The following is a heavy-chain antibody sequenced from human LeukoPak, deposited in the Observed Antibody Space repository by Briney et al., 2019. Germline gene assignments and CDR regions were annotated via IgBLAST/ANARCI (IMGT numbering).Heavy chain of an antibody. D-gene: IGHD5-18*01. CDR1: GGSIGDYY. CDR2: VYYTGAT. Sequence: SETLSLTCRVSGGSIGDYYWSWVRQTPGKGLEWIGFVYYTGATNYNPSLKSRVTISLDTSKNQFSLNLNSVDAADTAVYFCARCGNSYGTGYQFDPWSQGTLVTVSS. CDR3: ARCGNSYGTGYQFDP. V-gene: IGHV4-59*01. J-gene: IGHJ5*02.